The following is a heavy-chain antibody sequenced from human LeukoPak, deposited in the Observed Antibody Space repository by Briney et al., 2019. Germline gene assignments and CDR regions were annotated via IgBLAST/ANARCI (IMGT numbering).Heavy chain of an antibody. V-gene: IGHV1-8*03. D-gene: IGHD5-24*01. CDR2: TNPISGNT. CDR3: ARVGPIDGYHGIAFDI. CDR1: GYTFINFD. J-gene: IGHJ3*02. Sequence: ASVKVSCKASGYTFINFDINWVRQATGQGLEWMGWTNPISGNTGYAQKFQGRVTITRNTSITTAYMELSSLRSDDTAVYYCARVGPIDGYHGIAFDIWGQGTMVTVSS.